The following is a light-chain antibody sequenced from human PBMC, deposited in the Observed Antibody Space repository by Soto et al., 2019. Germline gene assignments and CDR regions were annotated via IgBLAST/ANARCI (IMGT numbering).Light chain of an antibody. Sequence: EIVLTQSPATLSLSPGERATLSCRASQSVSSYLAWYQQNPSQAPRLLIYDASNRATGIPARFSGSGSGTDFTLTISSLEPEDFAVYYCQQRSNWPPSWTFGQGTKVDIK. CDR2: DAS. J-gene: IGKJ1*01. CDR1: QSVSSY. CDR3: QQRSNWPPSWT. V-gene: IGKV3-11*01.